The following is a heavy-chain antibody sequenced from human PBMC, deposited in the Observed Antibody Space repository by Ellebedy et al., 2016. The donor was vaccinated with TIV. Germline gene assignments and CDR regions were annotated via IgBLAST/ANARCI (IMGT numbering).Heavy chain of an antibody. CDR1: GGSISNKS. Sequence: MPSETLSLTCTVSGGSISNKSWSWIRQPPGKGLEWIGYTFYSGTTNYNPSLESRAAISIDTSNNQFSLRLSSVTAADTAVYYCARGPLRYCDWVYYYHGMDVWGQGTTVTVSS. D-gene: IGHD3-9*01. V-gene: IGHV4-59*01. J-gene: IGHJ6*02. CDR2: TFYSGTT. CDR3: ARGPLRYCDWVYYYHGMDV.